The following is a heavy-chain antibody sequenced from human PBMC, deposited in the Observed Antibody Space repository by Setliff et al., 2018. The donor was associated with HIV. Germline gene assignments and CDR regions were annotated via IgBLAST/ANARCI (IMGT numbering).Heavy chain of an antibody. Sequence: PSETLSLTCAVSGYSISSGYYWGWIRQPPGKGLEWIGSIYHGGTTYYNPSLQSRVTISVDTSKNQFSLKLSSVTAADTAVYYCHSWAWSYYYYYMDVWGKGTTVTVSS. V-gene: IGHV4-38-2*01. J-gene: IGHJ6*03. CDR3: HSWAWSYYYYYMDV. CDR1: GYSISSGYY. CDR2: IYHGGTT. D-gene: IGHD3-16*01.